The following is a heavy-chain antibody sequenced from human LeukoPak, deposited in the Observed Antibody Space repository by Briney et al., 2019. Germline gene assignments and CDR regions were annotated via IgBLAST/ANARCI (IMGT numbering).Heavy chain of an antibody. Sequence: ASVKVSCKASGYTFTSYDINWVRQATGQGLERMGWMNPNSGNTGYAQKFQGRVTMTRNTSISTAYMELSSLRSEDTAVYYCARGLIAAAGNLVYWGQGTLVTVSS. J-gene: IGHJ4*02. CDR2: MNPNSGNT. CDR1: GYTFTSYD. D-gene: IGHD6-13*01. CDR3: ARGLIAAAGNLVY. V-gene: IGHV1-8*01.